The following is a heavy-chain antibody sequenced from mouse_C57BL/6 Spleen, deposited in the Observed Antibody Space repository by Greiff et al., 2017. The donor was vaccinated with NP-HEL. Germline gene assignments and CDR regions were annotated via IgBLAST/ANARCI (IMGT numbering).Heavy chain of an antibody. CDR1: GFTFSDYG. CDR2: ISSGSSPI. J-gene: IGHJ1*03. Sequence: DVHLVESGGGLVKPGGSLKLSCAASGFTFSDYGMHWVRQAPEKGLEWVAYISSGSSPIYYADTVKGRFTISRDNAKNTLFLQMTSLRSEDTAMYYCARQVATNVDVWGTGTTVTVSS. V-gene: IGHV5-17*01. CDR3: ARQVATNVDV. D-gene: IGHD1-1*01.